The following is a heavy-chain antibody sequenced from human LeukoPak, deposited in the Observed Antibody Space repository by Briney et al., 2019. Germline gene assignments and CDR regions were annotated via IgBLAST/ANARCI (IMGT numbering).Heavy chain of an antibody. D-gene: IGHD6-19*01. CDR2: IIPIFGIA. Sequence: GASVKVSCKASGDTFSSYAISWVRQAPGQGLEWMGRIIPIFGIANYAQKFQGRVTITADKSTSTAYMELSSLRSEDTAVYYCARDERIAVAGLDYWGQGTLVTVSS. J-gene: IGHJ4*02. V-gene: IGHV1-69*04. CDR1: GDTFSSYA. CDR3: ARDERIAVAGLDY.